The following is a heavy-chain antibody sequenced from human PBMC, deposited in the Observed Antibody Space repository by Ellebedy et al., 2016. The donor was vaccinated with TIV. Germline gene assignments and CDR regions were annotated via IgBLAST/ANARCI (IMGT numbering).Heavy chain of an antibody. CDR3: ACYYYDSSGYYQSAFDY. Sequence: AASVKVSCKASGYTFTGYYMHWVRQAPGQGLEWMGWINPNSGGTNYAQKFQGWVTMTRDTSTSTVYMELSSLRSEDTAVYYCACYYYDSSGYYQSAFDYWGQGTLVTVSS. CDR2: INPNSGGT. J-gene: IGHJ4*02. V-gene: IGHV1-2*04. D-gene: IGHD3-22*01. CDR1: GYTFTGYY.